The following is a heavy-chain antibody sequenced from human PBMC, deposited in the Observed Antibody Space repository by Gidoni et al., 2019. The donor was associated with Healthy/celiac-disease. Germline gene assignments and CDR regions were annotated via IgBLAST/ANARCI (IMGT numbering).Heavy chain of an antibody. V-gene: IGHV3-9*01. CDR2: ISWNSGSI. J-gene: IGHJ3*02. CDR1: GFTFYAYA. D-gene: IGHD1-1*01. CDR3: AKDRLEFRRRDALDI. Sequence: DVQMVESGGGLVQTGRSLRLSCAASGFTFYAYAMHWVRQAPGKGLEWVSGISWNSGSIGYADSVKGRFTISRDNAKNSLYLQMNSLRAEDTAVYYCAKDRLEFRRRDALDIWGQGTMVTVSS.